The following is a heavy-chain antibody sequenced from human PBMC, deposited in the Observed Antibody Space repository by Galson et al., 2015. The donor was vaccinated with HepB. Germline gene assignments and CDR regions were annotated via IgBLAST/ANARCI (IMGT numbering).Heavy chain of an antibody. CDR3: ARTSGHFDY. V-gene: IGHV3-74*01. CDR1: GFTFSRYS. Sequence: SLRLSCAASGFTFSRYSMHWVRQAPGKGLVWVSRINSDGSSTNYADSVKGRFTISRDNAKSTLYLQMNSLRAEDTAVYYCARTSGHFDYWGHGTLVAVSS. CDR2: INSDGSST. D-gene: IGHD2-15*01. J-gene: IGHJ4*01.